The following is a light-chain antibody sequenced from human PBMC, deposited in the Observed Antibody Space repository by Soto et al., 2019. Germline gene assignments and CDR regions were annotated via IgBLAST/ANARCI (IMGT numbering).Light chain of an antibody. CDR2: SAS. Sequence: TQSPGTLSLSPGERVTITCRASQAITSWLAWYQQKPGRAPKLLIYSASSLQSGAPSRFTGSGSGTDFTLTITSLQPDDAAVYYCQQTRSFPLTFGGGTKVDIK. J-gene: IGKJ4*01. CDR1: QAITSW. CDR3: QQTRSFPLT. V-gene: IGKV1-12*01.